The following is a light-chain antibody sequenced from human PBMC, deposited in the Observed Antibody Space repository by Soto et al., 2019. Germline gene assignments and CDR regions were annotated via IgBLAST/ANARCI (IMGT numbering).Light chain of an antibody. J-gene: IGKJ1*01. V-gene: IGKV3-20*01. CDR1: QSVSSSY. Sequence: EIVLTQSPGTLSLSPGERATLSCRVSQSVSSSYLAWYQQKPGQAPRLLIYGASSRATGIPDRFSGSGSGTDFTLTISRLEPEDFAVYYCHQYGSSRWTFGQGTKVEIK. CDR3: HQYGSSRWT. CDR2: GAS.